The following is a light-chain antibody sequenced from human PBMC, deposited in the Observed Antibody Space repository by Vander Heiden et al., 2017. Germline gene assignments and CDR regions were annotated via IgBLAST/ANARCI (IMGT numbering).Light chain of an antibody. V-gene: IGLV3-19*01. CDR3: NSRDSSGNHVV. Sequence: SSELTQDPAVSVALGQTVRNTFQGDSLRLYYASWFQQRPGQAPVLVIYGNNNRPSGIPDRFSASSSGNTASLTITGAQAEDEADYYCNSRDSSGNHVVFGGGTKLTVL. CDR1: SLRLYY. J-gene: IGLJ2*01. CDR2: GNN.